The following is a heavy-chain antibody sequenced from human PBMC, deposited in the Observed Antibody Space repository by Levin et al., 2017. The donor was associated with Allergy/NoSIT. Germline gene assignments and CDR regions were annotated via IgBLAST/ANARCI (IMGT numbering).Heavy chain of an antibody. J-gene: IGHJ4*02. V-gene: IGHV3-30*18. CDR2: ISYDGSNK. D-gene: IGHD3-10*01. CDR1: GFTFSRYG. CDR3: AKDLFQAMVRGVIDY. Sequence: GASVKVSCAASGFTFSRYGMHWVRQAPGKGLEWLTIISYDGSNKYYADSVEGRFTISRDNSKNTLYLQMNSLRTEDTAVYYCAKDLFQAMVRGVIDYWGQGILVTVSS.